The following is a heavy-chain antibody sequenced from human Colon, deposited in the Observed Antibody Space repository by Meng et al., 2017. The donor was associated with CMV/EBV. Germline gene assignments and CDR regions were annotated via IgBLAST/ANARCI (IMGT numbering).Heavy chain of an antibody. D-gene: IGHD5-24*01. V-gene: IGHV3-23*01. CDR3: AKGSTDGFNGLFDS. CDR2: FSRGGENS. J-gene: IGHJ4*02. CDR1: GFTFSSHA. Sequence: GGSLRLSCAASGFTFSSHAMSWVRQAPGKGLEWVSGFSRGGENSYYADSVRGRFTISGDISKSTLYLQMDSLRAEDTALYYCAKGSTDGFNGLFDSWGQGALVTVSS.